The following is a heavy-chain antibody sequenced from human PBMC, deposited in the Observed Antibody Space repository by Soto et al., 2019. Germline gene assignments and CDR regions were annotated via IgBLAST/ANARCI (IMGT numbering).Heavy chain of an antibody. CDR3: AIPGAGDFDY. CDR2: IYHSGTT. V-gene: IGHV4-4*02. D-gene: IGHD6-13*01. CDR1: GASISNTNW. Sequence: QVQLQESGPGLVEPSGTLSLTCAVSGASISNTNWWSWVRQPPGKGLEWIGEIYHSGTTNCDPSLKSRVTISVDKYKNQFSLKLSSVTAADTAVYYCAIPGAGDFDYWGQGTLVTVYS. J-gene: IGHJ4*02.